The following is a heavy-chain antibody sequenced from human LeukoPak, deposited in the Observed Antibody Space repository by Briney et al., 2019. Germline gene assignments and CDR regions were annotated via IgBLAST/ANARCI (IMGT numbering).Heavy chain of an antibody. CDR2: ISGSGGST. CDR1: GFTFSSYA. CDR3: AKDRGYSSGWYSRDAFDI. D-gene: IGHD6-19*01. V-gene: IGHV3-23*01. Sequence: GGSLRLSCAASGFTFSSYAMSWVRQAPGKGLEWVSAISGSGGSTYYADSVKGRFTISRDHSKNTLYLQMSSLRAEDTAVYYCAKDRGYSSGWYSRDAFDIWGQGTMVTVSS. J-gene: IGHJ3*02.